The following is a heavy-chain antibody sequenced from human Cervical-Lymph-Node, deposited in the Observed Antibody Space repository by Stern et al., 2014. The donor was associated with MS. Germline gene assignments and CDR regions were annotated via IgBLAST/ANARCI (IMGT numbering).Heavy chain of an antibody. CDR3: ARDDGSFGGASGIFDY. V-gene: IGHV1-3*01. CDR1: GYTFTSYA. D-gene: IGHD3-16*01. CDR2: INAGNNKT. J-gene: IGHJ4*02. Sequence: DQLVESGAEVKKPGASVKVSCKASGYTFTSYAIHWVRQAPGQRLEWMGWINAGNNKTKYSQKFQGRVTITTDISASTAYMELSSQRSEDTAVYYCARDDGSFGGASGIFDYWGQGTLVTVSS.